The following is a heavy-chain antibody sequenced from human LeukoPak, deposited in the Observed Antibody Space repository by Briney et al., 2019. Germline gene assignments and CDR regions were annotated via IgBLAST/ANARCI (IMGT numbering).Heavy chain of an antibody. J-gene: IGHJ5*02. CDR2: IGTAGDT. D-gene: IGHD3-10*01. CDR3: ARAVKYYGSGESYWFHP. CDR1: GFTFGSYD. Sequence: GGSLRLSCAASGFTFGSYDMHWVRRAAGKGLEWVSAIGTAGDTYYPGSLKGRFTISRENAKHSLYLQMNSLRAGDTAVYYCARAVKYYGSGESYWFHPWGQGTLVTVSS. V-gene: IGHV3-13*01.